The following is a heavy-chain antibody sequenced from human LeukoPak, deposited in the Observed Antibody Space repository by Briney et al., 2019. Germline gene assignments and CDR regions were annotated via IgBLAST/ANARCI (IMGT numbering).Heavy chain of an antibody. Sequence: PGGSLRLSCAASGFTFSSYGMHWVRQAPGKGLVWVSRINSDGSSTSYADSVKGRFTISRDNAKNTLYLQMNSLRAEDTAVYYCAIHSNYYDSSGYYYRVYWGQGTLVTVSS. D-gene: IGHD3-22*01. V-gene: IGHV3-74*01. CDR1: GFTFSSYG. J-gene: IGHJ4*02. CDR2: INSDGSST. CDR3: AIHSNYYDSSGYYYRVY.